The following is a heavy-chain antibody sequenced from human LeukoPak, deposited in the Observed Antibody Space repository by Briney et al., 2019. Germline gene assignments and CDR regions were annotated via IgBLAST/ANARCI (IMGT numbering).Heavy chain of an antibody. CDR2: IHSGGST. V-gene: IGHV3-66*01. Sequence: GGSLRLSCAASGFTVSSNYMTWVRQAPGKGLEWVSVIHSGGSTYYADSVKGRFTISRDNSKNTLYLQMNSLRAEDTAVYYCARDEPSPDSTDLDYWGQGTLVTVSS. D-gene: IGHD2/OR15-2a*01. CDR3: ARDEPSPDSTDLDY. J-gene: IGHJ4*02. CDR1: GFTVSSNY.